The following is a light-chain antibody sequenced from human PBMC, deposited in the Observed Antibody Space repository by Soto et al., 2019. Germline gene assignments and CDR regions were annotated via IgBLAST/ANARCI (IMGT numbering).Light chain of an antibody. V-gene: IGKV3-11*01. J-gene: IGKJ5*01. CDR2: DAS. CDR1: QSVSSY. Sequence: EIVLTQSPATLSLSPGARATLSCRASQSVSSYLAWYQQKHGQAPRLLIYDASNRATGIPARFSVIASGTDLTITISSLEPEDGEVDDGQQRSNWRITFGQGTRLEIK. CDR3: QQRSNWRIT.